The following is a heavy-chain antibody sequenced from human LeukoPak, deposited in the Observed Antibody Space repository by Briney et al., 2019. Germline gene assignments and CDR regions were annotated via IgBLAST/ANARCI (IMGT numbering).Heavy chain of an antibody. J-gene: IGHJ4*02. V-gene: IGHV1-69*04. CDR2: IIPILGIA. Sequence: GASVKVSCKASGGTFSSYAIIWVRQAPGQGLEWMGRIIPILGIANYAQKFQGRVTITADKSTSTAYMELSSLRSEDTAVYYCARTEDYYDSSGYYDYWGQGTLVTVSS. CDR1: GGTFSSYA. CDR3: ARTEDYYDSSGYYDY. D-gene: IGHD3-22*01.